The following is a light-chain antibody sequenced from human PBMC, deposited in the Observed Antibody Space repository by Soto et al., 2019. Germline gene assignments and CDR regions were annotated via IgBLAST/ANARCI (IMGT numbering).Light chain of an antibody. CDR3: QQHGSSPWT. CDR1: QSVSSSY. Sequence: EIVLTQSPGTLSLSPGERATLSCRASQSVSSSYLTWYQHKPGQAHRLLMYGASSRAPGIPNRFSGSGSGTDFTLTISRLEPEDFAVYYCQQHGSSPWTFGQGTKVEIK. J-gene: IGKJ1*01. CDR2: GAS. V-gene: IGKV3-20*01.